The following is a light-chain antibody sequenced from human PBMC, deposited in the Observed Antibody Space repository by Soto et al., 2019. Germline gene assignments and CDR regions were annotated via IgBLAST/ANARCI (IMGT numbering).Light chain of an antibody. CDR3: QQYGSSPWT. CDR2: DAS. Sequence: DIVLTQSPVTLSLSPGERATLSCRASQSVSSSYLAWYQQKPGQDPRLLIYDASSRATGIPDRFSGSESGTDFTLTISRLEPEDFAVYYCQQYGSSPWTFGQGTKVEVK. J-gene: IGKJ1*01. CDR1: QSVSSSY. V-gene: IGKV3-20*01.